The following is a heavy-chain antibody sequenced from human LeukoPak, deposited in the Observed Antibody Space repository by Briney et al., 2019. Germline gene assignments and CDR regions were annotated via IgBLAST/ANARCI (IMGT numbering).Heavy chain of an antibody. CDR2: IRQDGSET. Sequence: GGSLRLSCAASGFTFVNFWMSWVRQAPGKGPEWVANIRQDGSETYYLDSVKGRFTVSRDNAKDSLYLQMNTLRPEDTAVYYCARDPQYSYDDTGTFDSWGQGTLVTVSS. V-gene: IGHV3-7*01. CDR1: GFTFVNFW. J-gene: IGHJ4*02. D-gene: IGHD3-22*01. CDR3: ARDPQYSYDDTGTFDS.